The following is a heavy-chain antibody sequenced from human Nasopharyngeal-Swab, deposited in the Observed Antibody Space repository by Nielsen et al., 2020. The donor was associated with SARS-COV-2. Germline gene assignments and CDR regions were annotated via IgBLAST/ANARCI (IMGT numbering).Heavy chain of an antibody. CDR3: ARVGMGYSNPTGVYYYYMDV. Sequence: GESLKISCAASGSTFSSYWMHWVRQAPGKGLVWVSRINSDGSSTSYADSVKGRFTISRDNAKNTLYLQMNSLRAEDTAVYYCARVGMGYSNPTGVYYYYMDVWGKGTTVTVSS. CDR2: INSDGSST. V-gene: IGHV3-74*01. J-gene: IGHJ6*03. D-gene: IGHD4-11*01. CDR1: GSTFSSYW.